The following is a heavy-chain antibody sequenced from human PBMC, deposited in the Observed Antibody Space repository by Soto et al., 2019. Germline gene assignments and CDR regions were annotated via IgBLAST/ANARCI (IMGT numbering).Heavy chain of an antibody. CDR3: VHDSHGGNTYFDL. Sequence: VQLQESGPGLVRPSETLSLTCTVSGGSISSGNFYWSWIRQPPGKVLECIGYIYFSGSTSYSPSPKGRLAISLNTSNNQLSLKLTSVTAADTAVYYCVHDSHGGNTYFDLWGQGALVTVSS. CDR1: GGSISSGNFY. V-gene: IGHV4-30-4*01. CDR2: IYFSGST. D-gene: IGHD1-26*01. J-gene: IGHJ4*02.